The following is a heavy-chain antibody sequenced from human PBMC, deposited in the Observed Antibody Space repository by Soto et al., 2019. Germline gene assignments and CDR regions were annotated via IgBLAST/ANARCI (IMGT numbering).Heavy chain of an antibody. D-gene: IGHD5-12*01. J-gene: IGHJ2*01. CDR2: IIPIFGTV. CDR3: AGGNLRWRQLLSSDL. Sequence: QVQLVQSGAEVKKPGSSVTVSCKASGGTFSSYTISWVRQAPGQGLAWMGGIIPIFGTVNYAPKFQGRVTITADESPRTAYMEFSSLSSEDTALYYCAGGNLRWRQLLSSDLWGRGTLVSVSS. V-gene: IGHV1-69*12. CDR1: GGTFSSYT.